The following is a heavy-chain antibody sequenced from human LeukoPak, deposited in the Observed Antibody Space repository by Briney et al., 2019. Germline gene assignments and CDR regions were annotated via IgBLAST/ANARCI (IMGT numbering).Heavy chain of an antibody. V-gene: IGHV3-33*06. Sequence: PGRSLRLSCAASGFTFSSYGMHWVRQAPGKGLEWVAVIWYDGSNKYYADSVKGRFTISRDNSKNTLYLQMNSLRAEDTAVYYCAKDREDISGYDAFDIWGQGTMVTVSS. CDR2: IWYDGSNK. CDR1: GFTFSSYG. J-gene: IGHJ3*02. CDR3: AKDREDISGYDAFDI. D-gene: IGHD3-22*01.